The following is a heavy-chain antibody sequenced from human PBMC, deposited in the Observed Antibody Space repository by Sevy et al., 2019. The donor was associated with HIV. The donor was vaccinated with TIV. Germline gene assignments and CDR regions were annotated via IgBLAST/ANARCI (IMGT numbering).Heavy chain of an antibody. Sequence: GESLKISCAASGFTFSSYSMNWVRQAPGKGLEWVSSISSSSSYIYYADSVKGRFTISRDNAKNSLYLQMNSLRAEDTAVYYCATTPGPDAFDIWGQGTMVTVSS. D-gene: IGHD2-15*01. CDR2: ISSSSSYI. CDR3: ATTPGPDAFDI. V-gene: IGHV3-21*01. J-gene: IGHJ3*02. CDR1: GFTFSSYS.